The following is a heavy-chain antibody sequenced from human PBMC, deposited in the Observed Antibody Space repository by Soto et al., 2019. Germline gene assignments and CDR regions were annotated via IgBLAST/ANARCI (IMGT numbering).Heavy chain of an antibody. CDR3: ARMAAGYGEFGYYYYGMDV. Sequence: SETLSLTCTVSGGSISSYYGSWIRQPPGKGLEWIGYIYYSGSTNYNPSLKSRVTISVDTSKNQFSLKLSSVTAADTAVYYCARMAAGYGEFGYYYYGMDVWGQGTTVTVSS. J-gene: IGHJ6*02. CDR1: GGSISSYY. D-gene: IGHD1-1*01. V-gene: IGHV4-59*01. CDR2: IYYSGST.